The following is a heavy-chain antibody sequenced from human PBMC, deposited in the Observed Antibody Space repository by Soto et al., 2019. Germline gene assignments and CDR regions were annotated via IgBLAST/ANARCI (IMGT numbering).Heavy chain of an antibody. Sequence: SETLSLTCTVSGGSISPYYWSWIRQPPGKGLEWIGYIHYSGSTNYNPSLKSRVTISMDTSRNQFSLKLNSVTAADTAVYYCATNPRSSAWYKWSDPWGQGTLVTGSS. CDR1: GGSISPYY. V-gene: IGHV4-59*01. D-gene: IGHD6-19*01. CDR3: ATNPRSSAWYKWSDP. CDR2: IHYSGST. J-gene: IGHJ5*02.